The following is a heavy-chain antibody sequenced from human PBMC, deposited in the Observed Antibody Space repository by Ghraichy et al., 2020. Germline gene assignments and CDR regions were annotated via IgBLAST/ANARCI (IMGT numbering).Heavy chain of an antibody. D-gene: IGHD3-10*01. Sequence: LSLTCAASGFTFSSYWMSCVRQAPGKGLEWVANIKQDGSEKYYVDSVKSRFTISRDNAKNSLYLQMNSLRAEDTAVYYCARVRLLWFGGVPYYFDYWGQGTLVTVSS. CDR1: GFTFSSYW. J-gene: IGHJ4*02. CDR3: ARVRLLWFGGVPYYFDY. V-gene: IGHV3-7*01. CDR2: IKQDGSEK.